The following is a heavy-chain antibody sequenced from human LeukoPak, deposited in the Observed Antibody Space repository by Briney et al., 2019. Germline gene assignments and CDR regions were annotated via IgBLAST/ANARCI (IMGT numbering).Heavy chain of an antibody. J-gene: IGHJ4*02. CDR2: ISISGSII. Sequence: PGGSLRLSCAASGFTFSNYEMNWVRPAPGKGLEWVSYISISGSIIYYADSVKGRFTISRDNAKNSLYLQMNSLRAEDTAVYYCARHIEYWGQGTLVTVSS. V-gene: IGHV3-48*03. CDR1: GFTFSNYE. CDR3: ARHIEY.